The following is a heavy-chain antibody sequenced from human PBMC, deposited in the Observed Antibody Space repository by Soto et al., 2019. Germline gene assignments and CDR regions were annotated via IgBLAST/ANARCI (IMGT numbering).Heavy chain of an antibody. D-gene: IGHD6-13*01. J-gene: IGHJ5*02. V-gene: IGHV3-11*01. CDR3: ARDTAAGDNWFDP. Sequence: PGGSLRLSCAASGFTFSDYYMSWIRQAPGKGLEWVSYISSSGSTIYYADSVKGRFTISRDNAKNSLYLQMNSLRAEDTAVYYCARDTAAGDNWFDPWGQGTLVTVSS. CDR1: GFTFSDYY. CDR2: ISSSGSTI.